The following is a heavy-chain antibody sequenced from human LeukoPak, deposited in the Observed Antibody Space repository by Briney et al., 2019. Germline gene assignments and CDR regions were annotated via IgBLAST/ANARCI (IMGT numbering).Heavy chain of an antibody. J-gene: IGHJ4*02. CDR2: IYHGGTT. CDR3: VRDLVVYGNIDY. D-gene: IGHD2-8*02. Sequence: SETLCLTCTVSGYSISSGYYWGWARQSPGKGVEWIGTIYHGGTTYYNPSIKSRLSISMDTSKNQFSLKLTSVTAADTAVYFCVRDLVVYGNIDYWGQGTLVTVSS. CDR1: GYSISSGYY. V-gene: IGHV4-38-2*02.